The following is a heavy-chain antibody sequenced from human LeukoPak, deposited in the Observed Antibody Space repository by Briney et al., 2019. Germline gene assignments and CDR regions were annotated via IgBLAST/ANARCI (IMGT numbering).Heavy chain of an antibody. CDR3: ARSPKYYGMDV. Sequence: GGSLRLSCAASGFPFSSYGMHWVRQAPGKGLEWVSVIYSGGSTYYADSVKGRFTISRDNSKNTLYLQMNSLRAEDTAVYYCARSPKYYGMDVWGQGTTVTVSS. CDR2: IYSGGST. CDR1: GFPFSSYG. V-gene: IGHV3-53*01. J-gene: IGHJ6*02.